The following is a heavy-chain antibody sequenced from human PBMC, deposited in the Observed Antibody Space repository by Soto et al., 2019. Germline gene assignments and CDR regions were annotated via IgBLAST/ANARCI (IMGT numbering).Heavy chain of an antibody. CDR2: IYYSGST. CDR3: ARGVVTTKSYYGMDV. Sequence: TLSLTCTVSGGSVSSGSYYWSWIRQPPGKGLEWIGYIYYSGSTNYNPSLKSRVTISVDTSKNQFSLKLSSVTAADTAVYYCARGVVTTKSYYGMDVWGQGTTVTVSS. CDR1: GGSVSSGSYY. J-gene: IGHJ6*02. D-gene: IGHD4-4*01. V-gene: IGHV4-61*01.